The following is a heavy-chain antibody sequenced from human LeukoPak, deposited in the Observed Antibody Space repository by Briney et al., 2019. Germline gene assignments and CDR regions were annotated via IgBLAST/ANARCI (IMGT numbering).Heavy chain of an antibody. CDR3: ARDLRWELQRTTPLDY. Sequence: ASVKVSCKASGYTFTGYYMHWVRQAPGQGLEWMGWINPNSGGTNYAQKFQGRVTMTRDTSISTAYMELSRLRSDDTAVYYCARDLRWELQRTTPLDYWGQGTLVTVSS. CDR2: INPNSGGT. D-gene: IGHD1-26*01. J-gene: IGHJ4*02. CDR1: GYTFTGYY. V-gene: IGHV1-2*02.